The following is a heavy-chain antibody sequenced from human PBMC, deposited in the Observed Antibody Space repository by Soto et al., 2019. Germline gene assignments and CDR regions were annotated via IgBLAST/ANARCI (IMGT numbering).Heavy chain of an antibody. CDR3: ARTYYYDSTGYFYGFEKDV. D-gene: IGHD3-22*01. J-gene: IGHJ6*02. V-gene: IGHV5-51*03. CDR1: GYSFTSYW. Sequence: GESLKISPKGSGYSFTSYWIGWVRQMPGKGLEWMGIIYPGDSDTRYSPSFQGQVTISADKSISTAYLQWSSLKASDTAMYYSARTYYYDSTGYFYGFEKDVWRQRTTVTVSS. CDR2: IYPGDSDT.